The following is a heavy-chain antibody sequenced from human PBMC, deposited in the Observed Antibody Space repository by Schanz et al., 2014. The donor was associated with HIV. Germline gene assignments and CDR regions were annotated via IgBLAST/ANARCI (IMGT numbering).Heavy chain of an antibody. J-gene: IGHJ6*02. CDR1: GYTFINYD. D-gene: IGHD1-26*01. V-gene: IGHV1-8*01. CDR3: ARGPKWEGLMDV. Sequence: QVQLVQSGAEVKKPGASVKVSCKASGYTFINYDIHWVRQASGLGLEWMGWMNPSTGNSGYAQMFQLRVTMTRHTSISTASLEVDSLKSEDTAVYYCARGPKWEGLMDVWGQGTTVIVSS. CDR2: MNPSTGNS.